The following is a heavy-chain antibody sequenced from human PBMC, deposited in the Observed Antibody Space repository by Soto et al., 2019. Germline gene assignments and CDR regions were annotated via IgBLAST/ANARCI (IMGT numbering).Heavy chain of an antibody. CDR1: GGSVISDSYY. J-gene: IGHJ5*02. CDR2: VYYSGST. CDR3: ARDSHTPWNSVRGWFDP. V-gene: IGHV4-61*01. D-gene: IGHD1-7*01. Sequence: PAETLSLTCTVSGGSVISDSYYFFCIRQPPWMGLKLIGYVYYSGSTKYNASLKSRVSISIDTSKNRLSLELSSVTAADTAIYYCARDSHTPWNSVRGWFDPWGQGALVTVSS.